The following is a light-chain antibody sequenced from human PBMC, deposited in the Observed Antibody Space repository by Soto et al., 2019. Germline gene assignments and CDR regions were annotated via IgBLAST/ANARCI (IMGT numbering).Light chain of an antibody. V-gene: IGKV3-20*01. Sequence: EIVLTQSPGTLSLSPGERATLSCRASPSVTSAYLAWYQQKPGQAPRLLIYGASSRATGVPDRFSGSGSGTDFTLTISGLEPEDFALYYCQQYGSSPLTFGQGTKVEIK. CDR1: PSVTSAY. CDR3: QQYGSSPLT. J-gene: IGKJ1*01. CDR2: GAS.